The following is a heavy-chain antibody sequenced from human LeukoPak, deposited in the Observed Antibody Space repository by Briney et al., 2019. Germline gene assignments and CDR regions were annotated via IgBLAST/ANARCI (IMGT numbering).Heavy chain of an antibody. Sequence: GGSLRLSCVASGFTFKKYWMSWVRQAPGKGLEWVANIKQDGSEKNYVDSVKGRFTISRDDAKNSLYLQMDTLRVEDTAVYYCASEAELYFGYFYWGQGTLVTVSS. CDR1: GFTFKKYW. V-gene: IGHV3-7*01. CDR2: IKQDGSEK. D-gene: IGHD3-10*01. J-gene: IGHJ4*02. CDR3: ASEAELYFGYFY.